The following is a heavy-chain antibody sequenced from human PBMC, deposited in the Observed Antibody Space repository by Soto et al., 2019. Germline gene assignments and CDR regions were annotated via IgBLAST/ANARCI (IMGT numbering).Heavy chain of an antibody. D-gene: IGHD1-26*01. V-gene: IGHV1-2*02. CDR2: INPKSGYT. Sequence: QVQLVQSGAEGKKPGASITVSCKASGYTFTGDYLHWVRQAPGQGLEWMAWINPKSGYTKSAQKFQARVTLTRDTSISTAYMELRSLRSEDTAVYFFARYTGSNSLFDSWGQGTLVTVSS. CDR1: GYTFTGDY. J-gene: IGHJ4*02. CDR3: ARYTGSNSLFDS.